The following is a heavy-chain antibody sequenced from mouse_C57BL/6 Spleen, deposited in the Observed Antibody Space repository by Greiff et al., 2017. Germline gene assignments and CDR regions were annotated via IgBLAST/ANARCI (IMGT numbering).Heavy chain of an antibody. CDR3: ARIEGDGNYREDAMDY. D-gene: IGHD2-1*01. V-gene: IGHV8-8*01. Sequence: QVTLKESGPGILQPSQTLILTCSSSGFSLSTFGMGVGWIRQPSGMGLVWLAHIWWDDDKYYNPALKSRLTISKETSKNQAFLKIDNVDTADTATYYCARIEGDGNYREDAMDYWGQGTPVTVSA. CDR2: IWWDDDK. CDR1: GFSLSTFGMG. J-gene: IGHJ4*01.